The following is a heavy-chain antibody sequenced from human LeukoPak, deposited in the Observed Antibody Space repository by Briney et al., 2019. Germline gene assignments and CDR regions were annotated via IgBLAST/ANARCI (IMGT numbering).Heavy chain of an antibody. V-gene: IGHV1-18*01. CDR2: ISAYNGNT. Sequence: ASVKVSCKASGYTFTSYGISWVRQAPGQGLEWMGWISAYNGNTSYAQKLQGRVTMTTDTSTSTAYMELRSLRSDDTAVYYCARAFSSSSYYYYMDVWGKGTTVTVSS. CDR3: ARAFSSSSYYYYMDV. CDR1: GYTFTSYG. J-gene: IGHJ6*03. D-gene: IGHD6-6*01.